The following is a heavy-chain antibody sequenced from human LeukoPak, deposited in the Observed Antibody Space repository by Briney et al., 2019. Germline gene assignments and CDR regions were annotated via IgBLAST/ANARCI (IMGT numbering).Heavy chain of an antibody. J-gene: IGHJ6*02. CDR2: IKQDGSEK. Sequence: PGGSLRLSCAAPGFTFSSYWMSWVRQAPGKGLEWVANIKQDGSEKYYVDSVKGRFTISRDNAKNSLYLQMNSLRAEDTAVYYCARGDGMDVWGQGTTVTVSS. CDR1: GFTFSSYW. CDR3: ARGDGMDV. V-gene: IGHV3-7*01.